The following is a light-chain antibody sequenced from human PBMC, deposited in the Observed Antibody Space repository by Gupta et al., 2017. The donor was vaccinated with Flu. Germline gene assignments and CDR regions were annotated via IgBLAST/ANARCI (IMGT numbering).Light chain of an antibody. Sequence: QSALTQPASVSGSPGQSITISCTGTSSDVGGYNYVSWYQQHPGKAPKLMSYEVSNRPSGVSNRFSGSKSGNTASLTISGLQAEDEADYYCSSYTSSSTVVFGGGTKLTVL. J-gene: IGLJ2*01. V-gene: IGLV2-14*01. CDR3: SSYTSSSTVV. CDR1: SSDVGGYNY. CDR2: EVS.